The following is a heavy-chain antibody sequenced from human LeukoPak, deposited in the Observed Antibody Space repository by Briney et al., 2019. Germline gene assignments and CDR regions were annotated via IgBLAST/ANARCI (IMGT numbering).Heavy chain of an antibody. D-gene: IGHD1-1*01. Sequence: SETLSLTCAVYGGSFSGYYWSWIRQPPGKGLEWIGEINHSGSTNYNPPLKSRVTISVDTSKNQFSLKLSSVTAADTAVYYCARIRTLKRSNWFDPWGQGTLVTVSS. J-gene: IGHJ5*02. CDR3: ARIRTLKRSNWFDP. CDR2: INHSGST. CDR1: GGSFSGYY. V-gene: IGHV4-34*01.